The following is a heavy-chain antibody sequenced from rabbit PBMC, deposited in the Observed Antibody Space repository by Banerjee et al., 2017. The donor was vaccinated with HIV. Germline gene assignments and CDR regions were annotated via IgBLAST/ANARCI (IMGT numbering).Heavy chain of an antibody. V-gene: IGHV1S45*01. J-gene: IGHJ4*01. CDR1: GFSFSNKYV. D-gene: IGHD1-1*01. CDR3: ARDGASGYNFNL. CDR2: INTSSGST. Sequence: QEQLEESGGDLVKPEGSLTLTCTASGFSFSNKYVMCWVRQAPGKGLEWIACINTSSGSTYYASWAKGRFTISKTSSTTVTLQMTSLTAADTATYFCARDGASGYNFNLWGQGTLVTVS.